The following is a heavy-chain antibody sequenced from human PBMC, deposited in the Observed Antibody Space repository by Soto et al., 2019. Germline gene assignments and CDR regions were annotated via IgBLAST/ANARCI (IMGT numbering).Heavy chain of an antibody. V-gene: IGHV3-48*02. D-gene: IGHD2-21*01. Sequence: EVQLVESGGGLVQPGGSLRISCAASGFTFSSFALNWVRQARGKGLEWISYISVTSGSIFYADSVKGRFTISRDDARNSLYLQMNTLRDEDTAVYFCVRDHIWAFDFWGRGTMVTVSS. J-gene: IGHJ3*01. CDR1: GFTFSSFA. CDR2: ISVTSGSI. CDR3: VRDHIWAFDF.